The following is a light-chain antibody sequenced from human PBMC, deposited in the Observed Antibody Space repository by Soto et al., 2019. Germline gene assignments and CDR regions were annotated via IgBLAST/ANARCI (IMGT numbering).Light chain of an antibody. CDR2: DNN. V-gene: IGLV1-51*01. CDR3: GTWDSSLCVVV. J-gene: IGLJ2*01. Sequence: QSVLTQPPSVSAAPGQKVTISCSGSSSNIGNNYVSWYQQLPGTAPKLLIYDNNKRPSGIPDRFSGSKSGTSATLGITGLQTGDEADYYCGTWDSSLCVVVFGGGTKVTVL. CDR1: SSNIGNNY.